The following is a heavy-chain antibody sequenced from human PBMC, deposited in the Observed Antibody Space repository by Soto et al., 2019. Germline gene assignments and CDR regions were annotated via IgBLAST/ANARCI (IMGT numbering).Heavy chain of an antibody. V-gene: IGHV1-69*13. J-gene: IGHJ6*02. CDR2: IIPIFGTA. CDR3: ARGLWSGSYQSYYYYGMDV. Sequence: GASVKVSCKASGGTFSSYAISWVRQAPGQGLEWMGGIIPIFGTANYAQKFQGRVTITADESTSTAYMELSSLRSEDTAVYYCARGLWSGSYQSYYYYGMDVWGQGTTVTVSS. CDR1: GGTFSSYA. D-gene: IGHD1-26*01.